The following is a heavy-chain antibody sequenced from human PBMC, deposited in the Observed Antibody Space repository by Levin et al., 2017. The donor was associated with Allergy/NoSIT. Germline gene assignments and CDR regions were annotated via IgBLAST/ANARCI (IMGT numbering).Heavy chain of an antibody. V-gene: IGHV4-59*01. CDR2: IYYSGST. D-gene: IGHD5-18*01. CDR3: AREDLDTGSIDY. Sequence: SETLSLTCTVSGGSISSYYWSWIRQPPGKGLEWIGYIYYSGSTNYNPSLKSRVTISVDTSKNQFSLKLSSVTAADTAVYYCAREDLDTGSIDYWGQGTLVTVSS. J-gene: IGHJ4*02. CDR1: GGSISSYY.